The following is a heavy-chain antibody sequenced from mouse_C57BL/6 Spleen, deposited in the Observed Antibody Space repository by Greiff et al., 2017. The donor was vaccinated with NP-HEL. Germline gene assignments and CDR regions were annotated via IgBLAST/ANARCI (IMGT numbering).Heavy chain of an antibody. D-gene: IGHD1-1*01. CDR1: GYTFTSYW. Sequence: QVQLQQPGAELVRPGSSVKLSCKASGYTFTSYWMAWVKQRPGQGLEWIGNIYPSDSETHYNQKFKDKATLTVDRSSSTAYMQLSSLTSEDSAVYYCARGDYYWSSGFAYWGQGTLVTVSA. CDR2: IYPSDSET. V-gene: IGHV1-61*01. CDR3: ARGDYYWSSGFAY. J-gene: IGHJ3*01.